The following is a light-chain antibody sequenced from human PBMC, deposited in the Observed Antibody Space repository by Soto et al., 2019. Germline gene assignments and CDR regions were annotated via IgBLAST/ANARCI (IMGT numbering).Light chain of an antibody. Sequence: QSALTQPASVSGSPGQSIIISCSGTSSDIGGYNYVSWYQQHPGKAPKLMIYDVTNRPSGASNRFSGSKSGITASLTISGLQAEDEADYYCCSYTSSSTLVFGGGTKVTVL. CDR2: DVT. J-gene: IGLJ2*01. CDR3: CSYTSSSTLV. V-gene: IGLV2-14*03. CDR1: SSDIGGYNY.